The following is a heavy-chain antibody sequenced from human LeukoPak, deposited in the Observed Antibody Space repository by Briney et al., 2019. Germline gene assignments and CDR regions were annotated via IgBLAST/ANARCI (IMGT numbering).Heavy chain of an antibody. D-gene: IGHD6-13*01. CDR1: GFTFSSYW. V-gene: IGHV3-7*01. Sequence: GGSLRLSCAASGFTFSSYWMSWVRQAPGKGLEWVANIKQDGSEKYYVDSVKGRFTISRDNAKNSLYLQMNSLRAEDTAVHYCARGVAAAGEPFDYWGQGTLVTVSS. J-gene: IGHJ4*02. CDR2: IKQDGSEK. CDR3: ARGVAAAGEPFDY.